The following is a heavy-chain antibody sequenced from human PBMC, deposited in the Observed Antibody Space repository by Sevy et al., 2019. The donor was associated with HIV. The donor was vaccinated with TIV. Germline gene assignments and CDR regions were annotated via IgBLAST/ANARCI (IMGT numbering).Heavy chain of an antibody. V-gene: IGHV1-18*01. D-gene: IGHD3-22*01. CDR1: GYTFTSYG. CDR2: ISAYNGNT. J-gene: IGHJ6*02. CDR3: ARECRGQYYDSSGYYLRCYYYGMDV. Sequence: ASVKVSCKASGYTFTSYGISWVRQAPGQGLEWMGWISAYNGNTNYAQKLQGRVTMTTDTSTSTAYMELRSLRSDDTAVYYCARECRGQYYDSSGYYLRCYYYGMDVWGQGTTVTVSS.